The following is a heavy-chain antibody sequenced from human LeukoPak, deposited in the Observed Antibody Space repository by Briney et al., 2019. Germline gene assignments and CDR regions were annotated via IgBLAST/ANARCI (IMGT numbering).Heavy chain of an antibody. CDR1: GGSFSAYY. CDR3: TSDSSGAAFDI. D-gene: IGHD6-19*01. CDR2: INHSGST. J-gene: IGHJ3*02. Sequence: PSETLSLTCAVYGGSFSAYYWSWIRQPPGKGLEWIGEINHSGSTNYNPSLTSRVTISVDTSKNQFSLKLSSVTAADTAVYYCTSDSSGAAFDIWGQGTMVTVSS. V-gene: IGHV4-34*01.